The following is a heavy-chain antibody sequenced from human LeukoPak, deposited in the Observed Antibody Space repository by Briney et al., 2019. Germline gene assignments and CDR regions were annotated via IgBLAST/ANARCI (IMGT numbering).Heavy chain of an antibody. V-gene: IGHV3-74*01. CDR1: GFTFSSYA. D-gene: IGHD6-13*01. CDR2: ISYDGGDP. Sequence: GGSLRLSCATSGFTFSSYAMSWVRQAPGRGRVWVSRISYDGGDPSYADSVKGRFTISRDNAKNTLYLQMNSLTAEDTAVYYCARGYSSRLYNWLDPWGQGTLVTVSS. J-gene: IGHJ5*02. CDR3: ARGYSSRLYNWLDP.